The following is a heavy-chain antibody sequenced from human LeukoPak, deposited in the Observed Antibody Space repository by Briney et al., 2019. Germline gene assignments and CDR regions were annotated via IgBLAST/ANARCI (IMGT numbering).Heavy chain of an antibody. V-gene: IGHV3-53*01. Sequence: PGGSLRLSCTVSGFTVSSNSMSWVRQAPGKGLEWVSFIYSDNTHYSDSVKGRFTISRDNARNSVYLQMNSLRAEDTAVYYCAREGDGYNSPIDYWGQGTPVTVSS. CDR3: AREGDGYNSPIDY. CDR2: IYSDNT. J-gene: IGHJ4*02. D-gene: IGHD5-24*01. CDR1: GFTVSSNS.